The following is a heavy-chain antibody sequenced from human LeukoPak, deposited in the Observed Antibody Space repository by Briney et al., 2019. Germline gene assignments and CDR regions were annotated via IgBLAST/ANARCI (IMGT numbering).Heavy chain of an antibody. J-gene: IGHJ4*02. V-gene: IGHV1-46*01. CDR2: INPSGGST. Sequence: ASVKVSCKASGYTFTGYYMHWVRQAPGQGLEWMGIINPSGGSTSYAQKFQGRVTMTRDTSTSTVYMELSSLRSEDTAVYYCARDPLPIIAVADLYYFDYWGQGTLVTVSS. CDR3: ARDPLPIIAVADLYYFDY. CDR1: GYTFTGYY. D-gene: IGHD6-19*01.